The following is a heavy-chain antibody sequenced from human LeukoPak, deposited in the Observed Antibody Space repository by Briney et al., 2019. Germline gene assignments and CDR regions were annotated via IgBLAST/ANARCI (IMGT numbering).Heavy chain of an antibody. Sequence: SETLSLTCAVYGGSFSGYYWSWIRQPPGKGLKWIGEINHSGSTNYNPSLKSRVTISVDTSKNQFSLKLSSVTAADTAVYYCARGYYDFWSGYYRISAFDIWGQGTMVTVSS. CDR2: INHSGST. J-gene: IGHJ3*02. CDR1: GGSFSGYY. D-gene: IGHD3-3*01. CDR3: ARGYYDFWSGYYRISAFDI. V-gene: IGHV4-34*01.